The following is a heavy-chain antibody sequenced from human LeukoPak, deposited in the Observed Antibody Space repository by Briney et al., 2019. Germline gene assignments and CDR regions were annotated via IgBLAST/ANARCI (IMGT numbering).Heavy chain of an antibody. CDR2: INPSGGST. V-gene: IGHV1-46*01. Sequence: GASVKVSCKASGGTFSSYAISWVRQAPGQGLEWMGIINPSGGSTSYAQKFQGRVTMTRDMSTSTVYMELSSLRSEDTAVYYCARDGSGYSMGGFDYWGQGTLVTVSS. CDR3: ARDGSGYSMGGFDY. J-gene: IGHJ4*02. CDR1: GGTFSSYA. D-gene: IGHD3-3*01.